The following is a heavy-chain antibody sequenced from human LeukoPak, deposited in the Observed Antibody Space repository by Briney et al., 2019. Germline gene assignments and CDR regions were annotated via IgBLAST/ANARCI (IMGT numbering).Heavy chain of an antibody. Sequence: SVKVSCKASGGTFSSYAISWVRQAPGQGLEWMGGIIPIFGTANYAQKFQGRVTITTDESASTAYMELSSLRSEDTAVYYCARVISGYNSNWFDPWGQGTLVTVSS. D-gene: IGHD5-12*01. CDR2: IIPIFGTA. J-gene: IGHJ5*02. V-gene: IGHV1-69*05. CDR1: GGTFSSYA. CDR3: ARVISGYNSNWFDP.